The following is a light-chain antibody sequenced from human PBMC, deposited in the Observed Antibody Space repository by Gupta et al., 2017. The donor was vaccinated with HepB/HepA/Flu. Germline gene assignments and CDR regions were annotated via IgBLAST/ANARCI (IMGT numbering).Light chain of an antibody. CDR3: QQYDSYFRT. CDR1: QSISSW. J-gene: IGKJ1*01. Sequence: DIQMTPSPSPLSAFVGDRVTITCRASQSISSWLAWYQQKPGKAPKLLIYRASSLESGVPSRFSGSGSGTEFTLTISSLQPDDFAIYYCQQYDSYFRTFGQGTKVEVK. CDR2: RAS. V-gene: IGKV1-5*03.